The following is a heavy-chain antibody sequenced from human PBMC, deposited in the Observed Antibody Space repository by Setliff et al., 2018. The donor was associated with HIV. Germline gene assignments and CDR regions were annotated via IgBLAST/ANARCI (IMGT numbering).Heavy chain of an antibody. D-gene: IGHD2-8*01. J-gene: IGHJ6*02. CDR2: MSYSGST. V-gene: IGHV4-39*02. Sequence: PSETLSLTCSVSGGSISSSTYYWGWIRQPPGKGLEWIGSMSYSGSTYDNPSLKSRVTISVGTSKNQFSLNLSSVTAADTGVYYCARAPSCADSWCYMYYYYYYGMDVWGLGTTVTVSS. CDR3: ARAPSCADSWCYMYYYYYYGMDV. CDR1: GGSISSSTYY.